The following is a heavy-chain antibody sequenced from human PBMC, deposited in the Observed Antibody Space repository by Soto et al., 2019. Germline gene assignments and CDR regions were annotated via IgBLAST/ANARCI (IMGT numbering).Heavy chain of an antibody. V-gene: IGHV4-59*08. Sequence: SETLSLTCTVSGGSISSYYWSWIRQPPGKGLEWIGYIYYSGSTNYNPSLKSRVTISVDTSKNQFSLKLSSVTAADTAVYYCASSLLERTIFGVAPGYYFDYWGQGTLVTVSS. CDR3: ASSLLERTIFGVAPGYYFDY. J-gene: IGHJ4*02. CDR2: IYYSGST. D-gene: IGHD3-3*01. CDR1: GGSISSYY.